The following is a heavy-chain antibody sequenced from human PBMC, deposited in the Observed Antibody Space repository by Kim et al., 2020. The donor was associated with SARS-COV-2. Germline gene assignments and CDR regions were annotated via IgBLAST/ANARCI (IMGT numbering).Heavy chain of an antibody. Sequence: GGSLRLSCAASGFTFSSYGMHWVRQAPGKGLEWVAVISYDGSNKYYADSVKGRFTISRDNSKNTLYLQMNSLRAEDTAVYYCAKVTYSSSSGVDYWGQGTLVTVSS. CDR2: ISYDGSNK. CDR3: AKVTYSSSSGVDY. J-gene: IGHJ4*02. V-gene: IGHV3-30*18. CDR1: GFTFSSYG. D-gene: IGHD6-6*01.